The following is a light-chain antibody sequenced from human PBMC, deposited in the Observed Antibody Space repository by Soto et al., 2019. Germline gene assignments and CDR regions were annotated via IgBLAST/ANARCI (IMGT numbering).Light chain of an antibody. CDR3: RQYASSPLT. CDR1: QSVGRDY. Sequence: EIVLTQSPGTLSLSPGERATLSCRASQSVGRDYLAWYQQKPGQAPRLLIYHASSRATGIPDRFSGSGSGTDFTLTISTLEPEDFAEFYCRQYASSPLTFGGGTKEEIK. V-gene: IGKV3-20*01. J-gene: IGKJ4*01. CDR2: HAS.